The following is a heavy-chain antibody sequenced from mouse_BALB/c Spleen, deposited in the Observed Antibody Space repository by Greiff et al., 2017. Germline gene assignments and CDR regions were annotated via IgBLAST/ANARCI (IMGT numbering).Heavy chain of an antibody. Sequence: VQLQQSGAELAKPGASVKMSCKASGYTFTSYWMHWVKQRPGQGLEWIGYINPSTGYTEYNQKFKDKATLTADKSSSTAYMQLSSLTSEDSAVYYCARNYRYEGYFDVWGAGTTVTVSS. J-gene: IGHJ1*01. CDR1: GYTFTSYW. CDR3: ARNYRYEGYFDV. V-gene: IGHV1-7*01. CDR2: INPSTGYT. D-gene: IGHD2-14*01.